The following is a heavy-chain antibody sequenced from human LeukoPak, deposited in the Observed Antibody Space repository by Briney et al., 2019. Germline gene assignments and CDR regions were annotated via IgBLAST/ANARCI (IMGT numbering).Heavy chain of an antibody. V-gene: IGHV3-64*01. Sequence: GGSLRLSCTASGFTFSSYAMHWVRQAPGKGLGYVSAISSNGDITYYANSVKGRFTISRDNSKNTLYLEMGSLRAEDMAVYYCARYGSEGAFDYWGQGTLVTVSS. J-gene: IGHJ4*02. D-gene: IGHD3-10*01. CDR2: ISSNGDIT. CDR1: GFTFSSYA. CDR3: ARYGSEGAFDY.